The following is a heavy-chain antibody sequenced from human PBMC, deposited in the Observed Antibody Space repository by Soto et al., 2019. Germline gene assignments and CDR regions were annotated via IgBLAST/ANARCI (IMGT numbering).Heavy chain of an antibody. J-gene: IGHJ4*02. V-gene: IGHV3-33*01. CDR3: AREYNWNYDY. D-gene: IGHD1-7*01. Sequence: QVQLVEAGGGVVQPGRSLRLSCAASGFTFSSYGMHWVRQAPGKGLEWVAVIWYDGSNKYYADSVKGRFTISRDNSKNTLDLQMNSLRAEDTAVYYCAREYNWNYDYWGQGTLVTVSS. CDR1: GFTFSSYG. CDR2: IWYDGSNK.